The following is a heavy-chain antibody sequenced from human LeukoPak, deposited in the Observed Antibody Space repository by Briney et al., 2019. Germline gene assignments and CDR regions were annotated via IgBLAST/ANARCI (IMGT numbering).Heavy chain of an antibody. CDR2: IKSKTDGGTT. J-gene: IGHJ6*03. D-gene: IGHD6-13*01. CDR3: TTDLGVAAAGLGYYYYYMDV. Sequence: GGSLRLSCAASGFTLSSYAMSWVRQAPGKGLEWVGRIKSKTDGGTTDYAAPVKGRFTISRDDSKNTLYLQMNSLKTEDTAVYYCTTDLGVAAAGLGYYYYYMDVWGKGTTVTVSS. V-gene: IGHV3-15*01. CDR1: GFTLSSYA.